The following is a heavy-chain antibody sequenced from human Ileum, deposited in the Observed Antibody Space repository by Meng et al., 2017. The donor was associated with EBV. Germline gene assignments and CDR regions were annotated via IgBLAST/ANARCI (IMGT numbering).Heavy chain of an antibody. V-gene: IGHV4-4*02. CDR2: SYHSGKT. J-gene: IGHJ4*02. CDR3: ARGPPGGEDHQRV. Sequence: VLLVESGPGLYEPGVSLSFPCAFSGDSITSNDLCSWGQEPRRKGQGMVGKSYHSGKTNYNPSLKSRVTMSVDNSKNQFSLELTCMTSADTAVYYCARGPPGGEDHQRVWGQGTLVTVSS. D-gene: IGHD6-25*01. CDR1: GDSITSNDL.